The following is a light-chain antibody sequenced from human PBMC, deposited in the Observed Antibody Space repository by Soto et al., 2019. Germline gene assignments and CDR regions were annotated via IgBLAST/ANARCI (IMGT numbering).Light chain of an antibody. CDR2: GAS. Sequence: EIVMTQSPATLSVSPGERATLSCRASQSLSSNLAWYQQKPGQAPRLLIYGASTRATGIPARFSGSGSGTEFTLTISSLQSEDVAVYYCQQYDNWPQTFGQGNKVEI. J-gene: IGKJ1*01. CDR3: QQYDNWPQT. CDR1: QSLSSN. V-gene: IGKV3-15*01.